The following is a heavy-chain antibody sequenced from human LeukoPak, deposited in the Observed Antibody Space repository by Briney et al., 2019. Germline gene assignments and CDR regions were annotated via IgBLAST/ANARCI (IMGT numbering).Heavy chain of an antibody. J-gene: IGHJ4*02. D-gene: IGHD4-17*01. CDR2: INPNAGST. CDR1: GYTFTNHH. V-gene: IGHV1-46*01. CDR3: ARDRELTVTTIGNVGEFDC. Sequence: ASVKVSCKASGYTFTNHHIHWVRQAPGQGLEWMGIINPNAGSTNYPHKFQGRVTMSRDTSTSTVYMELRSLRSEDSAVYFCARDRELTVTTIGNVGEFDCWGRGSLVTVSS.